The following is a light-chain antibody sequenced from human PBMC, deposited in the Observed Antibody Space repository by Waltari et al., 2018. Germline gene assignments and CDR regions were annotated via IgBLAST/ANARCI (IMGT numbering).Light chain of an antibody. CDR1: SSDVGSYNL. J-gene: IGLJ1*01. CDR2: EVS. CDR3: CSYAGSSTLL. Sequence: QSALTQPASVSGSPGQSITISCTGTSSDVGSYNLVPWSQQHPGKAPQPMIYEVSKRPSGVSNRFSGSKSGNTASLTISGLQAEDEADYYCCSYAGSSTLLFGTGTKVTVL. V-gene: IGLV2-23*01.